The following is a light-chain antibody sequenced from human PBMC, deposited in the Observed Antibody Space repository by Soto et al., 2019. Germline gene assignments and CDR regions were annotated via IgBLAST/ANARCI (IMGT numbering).Light chain of an antibody. CDR2: EGS. V-gene: IGLV2-23*01. Sequence: QSVLNQPASVSGSPGQSITISCTGTSSDVGSYNLVSWYQQHPGKAPKLMIYEGSKRPSGVSNRFSGSKSGNTASLTISGLQAEDEADYYCCSYAGSSTLVVFGGGTKLTV. CDR3: CSYAGSSTLVV. CDR1: SSDVGSYNL. J-gene: IGLJ2*01.